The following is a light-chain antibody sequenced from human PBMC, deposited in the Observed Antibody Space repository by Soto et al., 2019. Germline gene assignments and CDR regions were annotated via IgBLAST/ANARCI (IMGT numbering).Light chain of an antibody. J-gene: IGKJ3*01. CDR3: MQALQTPFT. V-gene: IGKV2-28*01. CDR1: QSLLHSNGYNY. Sequence: DSVMTQSPLSLPVPPGEPATISCRSSQSLLHSNGYNYLDWYLQKPGQSPQLLIYLGSNRASGVPDRFSGSGSGTDFTLKISRVEAEDVGVYYCMQALQTPFTFGPGTKVDI. CDR2: LGS.